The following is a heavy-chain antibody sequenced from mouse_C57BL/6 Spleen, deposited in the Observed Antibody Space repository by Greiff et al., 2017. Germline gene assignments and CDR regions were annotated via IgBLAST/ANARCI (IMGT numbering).Heavy chain of an antibody. CDR3: IYYYGSGYGPWFAY. D-gene: IGHD1-1*01. J-gene: IGHJ3*01. Sequence: EVQLQESGGGLVQPGGSMKLSCVASGFTFSNYWMNWVRQSPEKGLEWVAQIRLQSDNYATHYAESVKGRFTISRDASKSSVYLEMNNLRGVATVIYYCIYYYGSGYGPWFAYWGQGTLVTVSA. V-gene: IGHV6-3*01. CDR2: IRLQSDNYAT. CDR1: GFTFSNYW.